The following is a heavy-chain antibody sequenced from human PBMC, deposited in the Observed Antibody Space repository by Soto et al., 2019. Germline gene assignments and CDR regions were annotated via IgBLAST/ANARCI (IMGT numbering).Heavy chain of an antibody. Sequence: GGSLRLSCAAPGFTLSGYAMDWVRQAPGKGLEYVSGISSNGVGTYYANSVQGRFTISSDNSKNTVYLQMGSLRPEDMAVYYCARRARPDFYYMDVWGKGTTVTVSS. J-gene: IGHJ6*03. CDR1: GFTLSGYA. D-gene: IGHD6-6*01. CDR2: ISSNGVGT. V-gene: IGHV3-64*01. CDR3: ARRARPDFYYMDV.